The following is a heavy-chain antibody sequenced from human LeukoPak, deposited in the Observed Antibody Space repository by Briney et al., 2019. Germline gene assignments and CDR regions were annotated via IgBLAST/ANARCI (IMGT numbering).Heavy chain of an antibody. CDR1: GGSISSGSYY. D-gene: IGHD6-6*01. V-gene: IGHV4-39*07. Sequence: SETLSLTCTVSGGSISSGSYYWSWIRQPAGKGLEWIGSIYHSGSTYYNPSLKSRVTISVDTSKNQFSLKLSSVTAADTAVYYCARFIAARPWDYWGQGTLVTVSS. CDR3: ARFIAARPWDY. CDR2: IYHSGST. J-gene: IGHJ4*02.